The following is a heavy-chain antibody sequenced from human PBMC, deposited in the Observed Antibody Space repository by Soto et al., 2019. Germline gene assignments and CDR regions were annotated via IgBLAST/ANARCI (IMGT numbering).Heavy chain of an antibody. J-gene: IGHJ4*02. CDR3: ARGAGPGIAADDY. V-gene: IGHV3-33*01. D-gene: IGHD6-13*01. CDR1: GFTFSSYG. CDR2: IWYDGSNK. Sequence: PGGSVRLSCAASGFTFSSYGMHWVRQAPGKGLEWVAVIWYDGSNKYYADSVKGRFTISRDNSKNTLYLQMNSLRAEDTAVYYCARGAGPGIAADDYWGQGTLVTVSS.